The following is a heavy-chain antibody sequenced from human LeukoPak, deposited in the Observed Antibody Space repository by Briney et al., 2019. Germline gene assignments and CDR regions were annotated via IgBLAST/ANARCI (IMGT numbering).Heavy chain of an antibody. CDR2: ISGSGGTI. CDR3: ARDRGLTLFYYGLDV. D-gene: IGHD3-9*01. V-gene: IGHV3-48*03. Sequence: GGSLRLSCAASGFIFSNYEMVWVRQAPGKGLEWLSYISGSGGTIYYADSMKGRFTISRDNAKNSLYLQMNSLRVDDTAVYYCARDRGLTLFYYGLDVWGRGTTVTISS. J-gene: IGHJ6*02. CDR1: GFIFSNYE.